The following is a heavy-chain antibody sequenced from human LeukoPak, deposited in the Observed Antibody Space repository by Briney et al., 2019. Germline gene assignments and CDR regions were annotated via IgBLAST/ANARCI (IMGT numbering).Heavy chain of an antibody. J-gene: IGHJ4*02. CDR3: AVGGLLWFGEFHQPSFDS. D-gene: IGHD3-10*01. CDR2: INPNSGGT. Sequence: EASVKVSCKASGYTFTGYYMHWVRQAPGQGLEWMGWINPNSGGTNYAQKFQGWGTMTRDTSISTAYMELSRLRSDDTAVYYCAVGGLLWFGEFHQPSFDSWGQGTLVTVSS. CDR1: GYTFTGYY. V-gene: IGHV1-2*04.